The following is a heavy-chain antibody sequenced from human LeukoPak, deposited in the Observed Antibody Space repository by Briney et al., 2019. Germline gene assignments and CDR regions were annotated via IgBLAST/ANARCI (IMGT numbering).Heavy chain of an antibody. V-gene: IGHV3-23*01. D-gene: IGHD4-17*01. J-gene: IGHJ6*03. CDR3: ASKGPLREAGRGYYYYYMDV. CDR1: GFTFSSYA. CDR2: ISGSGGST. Sequence: PGGSLRLSCAASGFTFSSYAMSWVRQAPGKGLEWVSAISGSGGSTYYADSVKGRFTISRDNSKNTLYLQMNSLRAEDTAVYYCASKGPLREAGRGYYYYYMDVWGKGTTVTISS.